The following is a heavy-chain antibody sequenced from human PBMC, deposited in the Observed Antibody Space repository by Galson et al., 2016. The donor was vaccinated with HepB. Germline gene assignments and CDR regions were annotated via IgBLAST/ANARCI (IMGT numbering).Heavy chain of an antibody. J-gene: IGHJ3*02. CDR1: GFTVNSND. Sequence: SLRLSCAASGFTVNSNDMSWVRQAPGKGLEWVSFIYTGGRTNYADSVKGRFTISRDNSKNTLCLQMNSLTAEDTAVYYCAREGCINGVCHLDALDIWGQGTMVTVSS. D-gene: IGHD2-8*01. V-gene: IGHV3-53*01. CDR3: AREGCINGVCHLDALDI. CDR2: IYTGGRT.